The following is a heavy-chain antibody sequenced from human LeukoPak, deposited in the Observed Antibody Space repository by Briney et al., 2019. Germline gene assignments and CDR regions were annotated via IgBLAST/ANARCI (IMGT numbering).Heavy chain of an antibody. CDR1: GFTFSSYW. Sequence: GGSLRLSCVASGFTFSSYWMSWVRQAPGKGLEWVANIKQDGSEKYYVDSVKGRFTISRDNAKNSLYLQMNSLRAEDTAVYYCARDSSSFSYYYYGMDVWGKGTTVTVSS. J-gene: IGHJ6*04. CDR3: ARDSSSFSYYYYGMDV. V-gene: IGHV3-7*03. CDR2: IKQDGSEK. D-gene: IGHD6-13*01.